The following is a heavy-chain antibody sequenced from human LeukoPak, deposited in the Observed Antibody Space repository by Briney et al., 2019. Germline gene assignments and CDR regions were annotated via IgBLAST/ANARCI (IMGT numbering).Heavy chain of an antibody. CDR2: ISAYNGNT. CDR3: ARGRDYDFWSGYQYYFDH. D-gene: IGHD3-3*01. CDR1: GYTFTSYG. Sequence: ASVKVSCKASGYTFTSYGISWVRQAPGQGLEWMDWISAYNGNTNYAQKLQGRVTMTTDTSTSTAYMELRSLRSDDTAVYYCARGRDYDFWSGYQYYFDHWGQGTLVTVSS. J-gene: IGHJ4*02. V-gene: IGHV1-18*01.